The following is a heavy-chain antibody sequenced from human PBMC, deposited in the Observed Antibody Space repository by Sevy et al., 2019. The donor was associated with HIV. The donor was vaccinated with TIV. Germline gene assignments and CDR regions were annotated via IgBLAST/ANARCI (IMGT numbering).Heavy chain of an antibody. Sequence: GGSLRLSCAASGFTFSSYSMNWVRQAPGKGLEWVSSISSSGRYIYHADSVKGRFTISRDNAKNSLYLQMNSLRVEDTAVYYCARWDADRRWYFDYWGQGTLVTVSS. D-gene: IGHD1-26*01. V-gene: IGHV3-21*01. J-gene: IGHJ4*02. CDR1: GFTFSSYS. CDR2: ISSSGRYI. CDR3: ARWDADRRWYFDY.